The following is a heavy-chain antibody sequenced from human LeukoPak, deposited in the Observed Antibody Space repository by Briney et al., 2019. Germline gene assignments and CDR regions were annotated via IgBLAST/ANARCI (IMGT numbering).Heavy chain of an antibody. CDR3: ARGHLYYYDSSGYFY. CDR1: GGSFSGYY. V-gene: IGHV4-34*01. CDR2: INHSGST. D-gene: IGHD3-22*01. Sequence: PSETLSLTCAVYGGSFSGYYWSWIRQPPGKGLEWIGEINHSGSTNYNPSLKSRVTISVDTSKNQFPLKLSSVTAADTAVYYCARGHLYYYDSSGYFYWGQGTLVTVSS. J-gene: IGHJ4*02.